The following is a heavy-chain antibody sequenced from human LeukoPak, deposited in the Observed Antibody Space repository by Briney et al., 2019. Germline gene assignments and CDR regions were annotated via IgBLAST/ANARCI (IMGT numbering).Heavy chain of an antibody. Sequence: VSVKVSCKASGYTFTSYYMHWVRQAPGQGLEWMGIINPSGGSTSYAQKFQGRVTMTRDTSTSTVYMELSSLRSEDTAVYYCARAGSDYCGGDCPKFDYWGQGTLVTVSS. CDR2: INPSGGST. D-gene: IGHD2-21*02. V-gene: IGHV1-46*01. J-gene: IGHJ4*02. CDR3: ARAGSDYCGGDCPKFDY. CDR1: GYTFTSYY.